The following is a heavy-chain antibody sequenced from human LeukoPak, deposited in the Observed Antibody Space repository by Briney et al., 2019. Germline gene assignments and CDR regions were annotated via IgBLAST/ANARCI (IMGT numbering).Heavy chain of an antibody. CDR3: ARHLRTYYFVY. CDR2: IYYSGST. D-gene: IGHD5/OR15-5a*01. Sequence: SETLSLTCTVSGGSISSYYWSWIRQPPGKGLEWIGYIYYSGSTNYNPSLKSRVTISVDTSKNQFSLKLSSVTAADTAVYYCARHLRTYYFVYWGQGTLVTVSS. J-gene: IGHJ4*02. V-gene: IGHV4-59*08. CDR1: GGSISSYY.